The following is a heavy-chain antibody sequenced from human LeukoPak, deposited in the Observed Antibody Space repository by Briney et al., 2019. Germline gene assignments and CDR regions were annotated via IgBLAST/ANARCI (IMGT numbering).Heavy chain of an antibody. V-gene: IGHV4-34*01. D-gene: IGHD2/OR15-2a*01. Sequence: SETLSLTCAVYGESFSGYYWTWIRQPPGMGLEWIGDINHGGSTNYNPSLKSRVTISVDTSKNQFSLKLSSVTAADTAFYYCARTSSGSIVTPFDYWGQGTLVTVSS. CDR3: ARTSSGSIVTPFDY. CDR2: INHGGST. CDR1: GESFSGYY. J-gene: IGHJ4*02.